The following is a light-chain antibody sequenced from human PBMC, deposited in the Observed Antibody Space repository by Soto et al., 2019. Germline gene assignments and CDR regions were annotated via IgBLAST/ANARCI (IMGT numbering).Light chain of an antibody. CDR3: CSYGGINSFYV. CDR2: EAT. V-gene: IGLV2-23*01. J-gene: IGLJ1*01. CDR1: NTDVGNYNL. Sequence: QSALTQPASVSGSPGQLITVSCNGTNTDVGNYNLVSWYQQYPDKAPKVIIYEATKRPSGISNRFSASKSGNTASLTISGLQADDEADYYCCSYGGINSFYVFGSGTKLTVL.